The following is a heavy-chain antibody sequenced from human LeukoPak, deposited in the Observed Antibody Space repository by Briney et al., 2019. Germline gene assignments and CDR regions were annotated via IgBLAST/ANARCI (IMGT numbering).Heavy chain of an antibody. J-gene: IGHJ5*02. D-gene: IGHD2-21*02. CDR3: AREVSHDSLKNGFDP. CDR1: GFTVSSNY. V-gene: IGHV3-66*01. Sequence: GGSLRLSCAASGFTVSSNYMSWVRQAPGKGLEWVSVIYSGGSTYYADSVKGRFTISRDNSKNTLYLQMNSLRAEDTAVYYCAREVSHDSLKNGFDPWGQGTLVTVSS. CDR2: IYSGGST.